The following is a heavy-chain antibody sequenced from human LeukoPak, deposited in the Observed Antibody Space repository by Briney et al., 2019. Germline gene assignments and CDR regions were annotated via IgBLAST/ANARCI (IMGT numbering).Heavy chain of an antibody. V-gene: IGHV3-7*01. CDR1: GFTFRTYW. CDR3: ARGRLGDS. J-gene: IGHJ4*02. D-gene: IGHD4-17*01. Sequence: GGSLRLSCAASGFTFRTYWMSWVRQAPGKGLEWVANIKEDGSEKYYVDSVKGRFTISRDNAKNSLYLQMNSLRAEDTAVYYCARGRLGDSWGQGTLVTVSS. CDR2: IKEDGSEK.